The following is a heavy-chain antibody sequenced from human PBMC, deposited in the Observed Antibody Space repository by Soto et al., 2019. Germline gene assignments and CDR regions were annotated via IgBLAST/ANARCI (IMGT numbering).Heavy chain of an antibody. V-gene: IGHV3-30*18. CDR3: AKVERQWLVQGWFDP. J-gene: IGHJ5*02. Sequence: PGGSLRLSCAASGFTFSSYGMHWVRQAPRKGLEWVAVISYDGSNKYYADSVKGRFTISRDNSKNTLYLQMNSLRAEDTAVYYCAKVERQWLVQGWFDPWGQGTLVTVSS. CDR1: GFTFSSYG. CDR2: ISYDGSNK. D-gene: IGHD6-19*01.